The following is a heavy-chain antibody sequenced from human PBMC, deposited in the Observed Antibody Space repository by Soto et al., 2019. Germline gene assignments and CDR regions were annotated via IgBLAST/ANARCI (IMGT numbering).Heavy chain of an antibody. Sequence: LRLSCAASGFTFSAFEMNWVRQAPGKGLEWLSYIYNSGSTMTYADSVKGRFAISRDNAKNSLYLEMYSLRAEDTAVYYCARESGGTGLDVWGQGTKVTVSS. D-gene: IGHD1-1*01. CDR1: GFTFSAFE. CDR3: ARESGGTGLDV. CDR2: IYNSGSTM. J-gene: IGHJ6*02. V-gene: IGHV3-48*03.